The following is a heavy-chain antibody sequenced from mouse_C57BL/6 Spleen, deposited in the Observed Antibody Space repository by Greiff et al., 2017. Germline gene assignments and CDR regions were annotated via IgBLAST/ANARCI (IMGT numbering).Heavy chain of an antibody. CDR3: TTFISTVVVPRFGY. Sequence: VQLQQSGAELVRPGASVKLSCTASGFNIKDYYMHWVKQRPEQGLEWIGRIDPEDGDTEYAPKFQGKATMTADTSSNTAYLQRSSLTSEDTAVYYCTTFISTVVVPRFGYWGQGTLVTVSA. V-gene: IGHV14-1*01. CDR1: GFNIKDYY. CDR2: IDPEDGDT. J-gene: IGHJ3*01. D-gene: IGHD1-1*01.